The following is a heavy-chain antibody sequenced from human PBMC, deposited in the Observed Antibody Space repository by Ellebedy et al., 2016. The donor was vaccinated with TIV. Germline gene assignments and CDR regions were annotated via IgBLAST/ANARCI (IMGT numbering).Heavy chain of an antibody. CDR2: INTNTGNP. Sequence: AASVKVSCKASGYTFTSYAMNWVRQAPGQGLEWMGWINTNTGNPTYAQGFTGRFVFSLDTSVSTAYLQICSLKAEDTAVYYCAREGDTAMVNALDYWGQGTLVTVSS. CDR3: AREGDTAMVNALDY. V-gene: IGHV7-4-1*01. D-gene: IGHD5-18*01. J-gene: IGHJ4*02. CDR1: GYTFTSYA.